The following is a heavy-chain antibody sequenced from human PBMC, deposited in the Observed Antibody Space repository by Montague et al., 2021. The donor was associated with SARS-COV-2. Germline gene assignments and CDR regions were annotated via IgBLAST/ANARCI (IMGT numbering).Heavy chain of an antibody. J-gene: IGHJ4*02. D-gene: IGHD3-3*01. V-gene: IGHV4-61*02. CDR2: IYTSGXT. CDR3: AREGGITIFGVVILYYLDA. CDR1: GGSISSGSYY. Sequence: TLSLTCTVSGGSISSGSYYWGWIRQPAGKGLEWIGRIYTSGXTXYXXXXKXRVTISVDTSKNQFSLKLSSVTAADTAVYYCAREGGITIFGVVILYYLDAWGQGTLVTVSS.